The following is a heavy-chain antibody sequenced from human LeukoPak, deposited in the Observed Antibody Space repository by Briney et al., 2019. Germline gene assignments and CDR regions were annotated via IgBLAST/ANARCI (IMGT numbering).Heavy chain of an antibody. CDR2: ISSSGSTI. CDR3: AREASRKRAFDY. CDR1: GFTFSSYE. J-gene: IGHJ4*02. Sequence: PGGSLRLSCAASGFTFSSYEMNWVRQAPGKGLEWVSYISSSGSTIYYADSVKGRFTISRDNAKNSLYLQMNSLRAEDTALYYCAREASRKRAFDYWGQGTLVTVSS. V-gene: IGHV3-48*03.